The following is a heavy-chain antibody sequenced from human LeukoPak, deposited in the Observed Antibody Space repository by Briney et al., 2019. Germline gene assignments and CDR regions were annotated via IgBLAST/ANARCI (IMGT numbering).Heavy chain of an antibody. Sequence: GASVKVSCKASGYTFTGYGISWVRRATGQGLEWMGWMNPNSGNTGYAQKFQGRVTMTRNTSISTAYMELSSLRSEDTAVYYCARHNYDFWSGYLGYYYYGMDVWGQGTTVTVSS. CDR1: GYTFTGYG. V-gene: IGHV1-8*02. J-gene: IGHJ6*02. CDR2: MNPNSGNT. CDR3: ARHNYDFWSGYLGYYYYGMDV. D-gene: IGHD3-3*01.